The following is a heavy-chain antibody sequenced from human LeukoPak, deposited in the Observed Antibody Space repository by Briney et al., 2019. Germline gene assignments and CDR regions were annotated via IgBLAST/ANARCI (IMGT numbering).Heavy chain of an antibody. Sequence: SETLSLTCAVYGGPFSGYYWSWIRQPPGKGLEWIGEINHSGSTNYNPSLKSRVTISVDTSKNQFSLKLSSVTAADTAVYYCARVTTDTAMVSFDYWGQGTLVTVSS. CDR3: ARVTTDTAMVSFDY. D-gene: IGHD5-18*01. CDR2: INHSGST. CDR1: GGPFSGYY. J-gene: IGHJ4*02. V-gene: IGHV4-34*01.